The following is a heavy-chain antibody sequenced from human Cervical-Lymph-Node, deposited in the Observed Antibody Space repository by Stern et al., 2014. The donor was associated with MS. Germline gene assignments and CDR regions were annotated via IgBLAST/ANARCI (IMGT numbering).Heavy chain of an antibody. Sequence: VQLVESGPGLVKPSGTLSLTCAVSGGSISSSNWWNWVRQPPGKGLEWIGEIYHNGSTNYNPSLKSRVIISVDKSKNQFSLKLSSVTAADTAVYYCARVGSSSSWYEYFQHWGQGTLVTVSS. D-gene: IGHD6-13*01. J-gene: IGHJ1*01. CDR2: IYHNGST. CDR1: GGSISSSNW. CDR3: ARVGSSSSWYEYFQH. V-gene: IGHV4-4*02.